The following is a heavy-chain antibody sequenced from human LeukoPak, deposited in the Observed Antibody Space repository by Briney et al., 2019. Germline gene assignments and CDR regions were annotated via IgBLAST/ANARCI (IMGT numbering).Heavy chain of an antibody. V-gene: IGHV4-59*08. D-gene: IGHD5/OR15-5a*01. CDR3: AVNSTKHTFDI. Sequence: SETLSLTCTVSWGSISTYYWSWIRPSPGKGLECWVSVYYSGSTNYNPSLKSRVGISVDTSKTQFSLELSSVTAADTAVYYCAVNSTKHTFDIWGQGTMVTVSS. CDR2: VYYSGST. CDR1: WGSISTYY. J-gene: IGHJ3*02.